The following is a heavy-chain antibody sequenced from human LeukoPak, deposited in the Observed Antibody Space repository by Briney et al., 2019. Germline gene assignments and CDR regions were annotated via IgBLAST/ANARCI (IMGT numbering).Heavy chain of an antibody. CDR3: AKLTYGSGTYGAFDY. CDR1: AFTFSNYA. Sequence: PGGSLRPSCAPSAFTFSNYAISWVRQAAGKVRGWDSRFSGSGDSTYYAESGKGRFTISRDNSKTTLYLQMNSLTAEDTAVYYCAKLTYGSGTYGAFDYWGQGTLVTVST. J-gene: IGHJ4*02. CDR2: FSGSGDST. V-gene: IGHV3-23*01. D-gene: IGHD3-10*01.